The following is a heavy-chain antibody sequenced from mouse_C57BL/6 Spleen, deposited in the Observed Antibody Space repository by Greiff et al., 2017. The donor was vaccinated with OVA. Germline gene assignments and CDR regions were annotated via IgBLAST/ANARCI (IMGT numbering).Heavy chain of an antibody. Sequence: QVQLQQSGAELVKPGASVKISCKASGYAFSSYWMNWVKQRPGKGLAWIGQIYPGDGDTNYNGKFKGKATLTADKSSSTAYMQLSSLTSEDSAVYFCAHSSGSYAMDYWGQGTSVTVSS. CDR2: IYPGDGDT. CDR1: GYAFSSYW. D-gene: IGHD3-2*02. V-gene: IGHV1-80*01. CDR3: AHSSGSYAMDY. J-gene: IGHJ4*01.